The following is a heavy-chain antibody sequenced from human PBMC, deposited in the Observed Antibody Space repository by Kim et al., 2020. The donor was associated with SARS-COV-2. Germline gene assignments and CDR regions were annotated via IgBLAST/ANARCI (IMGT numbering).Heavy chain of an antibody. CDR2: LYYSGKT. J-gene: IGHJ4*02. V-gene: IGHV4-61*01. Sequence: SETLSLTCTVSGDSVNSGSYYWSWIRQPPGKGLEWIGYLYYSGKTNYNPSLKSRVTISVDTSKNQFSLKLSSVTAADTAVYYCASGRRLASDSWGQGTLVTVS. D-gene: IGHD3-9*01. CDR1: GDSVNSGSYY. CDR3: ASGRRLASDS.